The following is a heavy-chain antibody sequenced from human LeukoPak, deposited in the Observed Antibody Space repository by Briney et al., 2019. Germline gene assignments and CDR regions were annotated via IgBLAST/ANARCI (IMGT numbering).Heavy chain of an antibody. V-gene: IGHV3-7*04. CDR1: GFTLSNAW. CDR3: ARDFLLGTTAFDI. Sequence: GGSLRLSCEASGFTLSNAWMSWVRQAPGKGLEWVANIKEDGSEKYYVDSVKGRFTISRDNAKKSLYLQMNSLRAEDTAVYYCARDFLLGTTAFDIWGQGTMVTVSS. D-gene: IGHD7-27*01. CDR2: IKEDGSEK. J-gene: IGHJ3*02.